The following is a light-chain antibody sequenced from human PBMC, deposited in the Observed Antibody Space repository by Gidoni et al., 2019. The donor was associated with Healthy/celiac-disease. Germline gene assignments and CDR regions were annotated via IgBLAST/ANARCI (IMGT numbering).Light chain of an antibody. CDR1: QGISSY. Sequence: DIQLTQSPSFLSASVGDRVTITCRASQGISSYLAWYQQKPGKAPKLLIYAASTLQSGVPSRFSGSGSGTEFTLTISSLQPEDFATYYCQQLNSYPISITFXQXTRLEIK. V-gene: IGKV1-9*01. CDR3: QQLNSYPISIT. CDR2: AAS. J-gene: IGKJ5*01.